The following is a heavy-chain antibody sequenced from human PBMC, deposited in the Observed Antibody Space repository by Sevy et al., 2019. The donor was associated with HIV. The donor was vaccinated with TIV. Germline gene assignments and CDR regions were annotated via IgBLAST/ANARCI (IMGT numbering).Heavy chain of an antibody. CDR3: ASGSSSWYPYYYYYYYMDV. D-gene: IGHD6-13*01. Sequence: GGSLRLSCAASGSTVSSNYMSWVRQAPGKGLEWVPVIYSVGSTYSADSVKGQFTISGDNSKNTLYLQMNSLRAEDTAVYYCASGSSSWYPYYYYYYYMDVWGKGTTVTVSS. J-gene: IGHJ6*03. CDR1: GSTVSSNY. V-gene: IGHV3-53*01. CDR2: IYSVGST.